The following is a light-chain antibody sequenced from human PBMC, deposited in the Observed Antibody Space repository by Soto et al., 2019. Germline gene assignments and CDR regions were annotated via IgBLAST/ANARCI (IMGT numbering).Light chain of an antibody. V-gene: IGKV1-5*03. J-gene: IGKJ1*01. CDR2: KAS. Sequence: DIQMTQSPSTLSASVGDRVTITCRASQSISSWLAWYQQKPGKAPKLLIFKASSLESGVRSRFSGSGSGTEFNLTISSLQPDYFATYYCQQYNRYWTFGQGTKVEIK. CDR1: QSISSW. CDR3: QQYNRYWT.